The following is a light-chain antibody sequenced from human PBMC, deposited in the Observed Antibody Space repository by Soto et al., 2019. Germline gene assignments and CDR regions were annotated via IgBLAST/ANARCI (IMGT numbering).Light chain of an antibody. CDR1: SGDVGGYNY. CDR2: DVS. V-gene: IGLV2-14*03. CDR3: NSYTSSSTYV. Sequence: QSVLTQPVSVSGSPGQSITISCTGTSGDVGGYNYVSWYQQHPGKAPKLMIYDVSNRPSGVYNRFSGANSGNTASLTISGLQAEDEADYSCNSYTSSSTYVFGTGTQLTVL. J-gene: IGLJ1*01.